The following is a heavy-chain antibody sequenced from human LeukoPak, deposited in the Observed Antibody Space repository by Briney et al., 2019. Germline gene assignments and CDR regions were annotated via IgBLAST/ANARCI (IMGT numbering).Heavy chain of an antibody. J-gene: IGHJ6*02. Sequence: PGGSLRLSCAASGITFNSYAMHWVRRAPGKGLEWVSTITGSGGTTNYADSVKGRFTISRDNSKNTLSLQVNSLSAEDTAVYYCAKGRYCDSTTCAYHGLDVWGQGTTVTVSS. D-gene: IGHD2-2*01. CDR1: GITFNSYA. CDR2: ITGSGGTT. CDR3: AKGRYCDSTTCAYHGLDV. V-gene: IGHV3-23*01.